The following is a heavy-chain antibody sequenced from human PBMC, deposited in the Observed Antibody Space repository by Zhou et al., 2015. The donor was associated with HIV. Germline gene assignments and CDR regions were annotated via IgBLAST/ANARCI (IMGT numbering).Heavy chain of an antibody. CDR2: IIPILGTA. V-gene: IGHV1-69*06. CDR1: GGTFSSYA. D-gene: IGHD4-17*01. CDR3: ARAYYGDLDAYFDH. Sequence: QVQLVQSGAEVKKPGSSVKVSCKPFGGTFSSYAISWVRQAPGHGLEWMGGIIPILGTANYAQKFQGRVTIIRDTSASTAYMELSSLRSEDTAVYYCARAYYGDLDAYFDHWGQGTLVTVSS. J-gene: IGHJ4*02.